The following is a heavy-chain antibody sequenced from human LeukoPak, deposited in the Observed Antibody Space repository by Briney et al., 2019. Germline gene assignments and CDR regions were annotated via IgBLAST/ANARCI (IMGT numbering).Heavy chain of an antibody. Sequence: GGSLRLSCAASGSAFSRSWIHWVRHVPGKGLVWVSHIESDASRTTYADSVRGRFTISRDNAKNTVSLQMNSLRAEDTAVYYCASDGAYAMAVWGQGTTVTVSS. CDR1: GSAFSRSW. CDR3: ASDGAYAMAV. V-gene: IGHV3-74*01. CDR2: IESDASRT. J-gene: IGHJ6*02. D-gene: IGHD1-26*01.